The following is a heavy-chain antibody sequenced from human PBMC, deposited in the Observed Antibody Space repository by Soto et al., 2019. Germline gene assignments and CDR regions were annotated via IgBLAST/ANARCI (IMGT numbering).Heavy chain of an antibody. CDR2: ISSSSNSI. V-gene: IGHV3-48*01. D-gene: IGHD3-22*01. Sequence: GGSLRLSCAASGFTFSTYSMHWVRQAPGKGLEWISYISSSSNSIYYADSVKGRFTISRDDAKNSLYLQMNSLRAEDTAVYYCARAYYYDGSVYYRWFDPWGQGTLVTVSS. CDR1: GFTFSTYS. CDR3: ARAYYYDGSVYYRWFDP. J-gene: IGHJ5*02.